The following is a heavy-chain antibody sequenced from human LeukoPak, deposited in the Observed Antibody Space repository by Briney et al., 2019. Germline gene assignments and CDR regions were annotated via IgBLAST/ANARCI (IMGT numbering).Heavy chain of an antibody. CDR3: ARDGQQLARSYYYYMDV. V-gene: IGHV1-18*04. CDR1: GYTFTGYY. D-gene: IGHD6-13*01. CDR2: ISGYNGNT. J-gene: IGHJ6*03. Sequence: ASVKVSCKASGYTFTGYYMHWVRQAPGQGLEWMGWISGYNGNTNYAQKFQGRVTMTTDTSTSTAYMELRSLRSDDTAVYYCARDGQQLARSYYYYMDVWGKGTTVTISS.